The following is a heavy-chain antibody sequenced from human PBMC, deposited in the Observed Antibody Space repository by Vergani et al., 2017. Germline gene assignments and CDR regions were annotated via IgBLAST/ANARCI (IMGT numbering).Heavy chain of an antibody. CDR3: ARLRSSWYSDASDY. V-gene: IGHV3-66*02. CDR2: IYSGAST. CDR1: GFTVSSNY. Sequence: EVQLVESGGGLVQPGGSLRLSCAVSGFTVSSNYMNWVRQAPGKGLECVSVIYSGASTYYTDSVKGQFTISRDKSKNTIYLQMNSLKAEDTAVYYYARLRSSWYSDASDYWGQGTLVTVSS. D-gene: IGHD6-13*01. J-gene: IGHJ4*02.